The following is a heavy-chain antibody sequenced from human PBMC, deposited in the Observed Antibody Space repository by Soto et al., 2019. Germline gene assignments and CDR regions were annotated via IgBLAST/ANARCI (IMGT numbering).Heavy chain of an antibody. CDR2: IYHSGAT. D-gene: IGHD2-21*02. CDR3: SRGDD. J-gene: IGHJ1*01. Sequence: QVQLQESGPRLVRPSQTLSLTCTVAGESIDTAGYDWTWIRQRPGRGLEWLGFIYHSGATYYSSSKTSRLAISMDRTQNPDSLKVTYVTAADTAVYFSSRGDDWGQGMLVTVSS. CDR1: GESIDTAGYD. V-gene: IGHV4-31*03.